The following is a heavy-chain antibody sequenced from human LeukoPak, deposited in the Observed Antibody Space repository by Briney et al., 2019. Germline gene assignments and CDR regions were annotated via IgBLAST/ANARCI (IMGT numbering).Heavy chain of an antibody. V-gene: IGHV3-21*01. CDR2: ISSSSSYI. CDR3: ARALSSGWYRDDYFDY. J-gene: IGHJ4*02. CDR1: GFTFSSYS. Sequence: PGGSLRLSCAASGFTFSSYSMNWVRQAPGKGLEWVSSISSSSSYIYYADSVKGRFTISRDNAKNSLYLQMNSLRAEDTAVCYCARALSSGWYRDDYFDYWGQGTLVTVSS. D-gene: IGHD6-19*01.